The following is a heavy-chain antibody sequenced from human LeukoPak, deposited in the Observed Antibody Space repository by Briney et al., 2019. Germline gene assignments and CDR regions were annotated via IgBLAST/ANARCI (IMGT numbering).Heavy chain of an antibody. D-gene: IGHD4-17*01. Sequence: GGSLRLSCAASGFTVSSNYMSWVRQAPGKGLEWVSLIYSGGSTCYADSVKGRFTISRDNSKNTLYLQMNSLRAEDTAVYYCARAIGSVTIQQYFDLWGRGTLVTVSS. J-gene: IGHJ2*01. CDR2: IYSGGST. CDR3: ARAIGSVTIQQYFDL. CDR1: GFTVSSNY. V-gene: IGHV3-53*01.